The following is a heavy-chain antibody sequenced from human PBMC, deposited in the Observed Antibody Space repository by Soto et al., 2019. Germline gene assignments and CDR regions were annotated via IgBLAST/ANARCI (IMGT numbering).Heavy chain of an antibody. V-gene: IGHV3-21*01. CDR2: ISSSSSYI. CDR1: GFTFSSYS. D-gene: IGHD6-6*01. Sequence: EVQLVESGGGLVKPGGSLRLSCAASGFTFSSYSMNWVRQAPGKGLEWVSSISSSSSYIYYADSVKGRFTLSRDNAKNSLYLQMNIRRAEDTAVYYCARADISSSHLNDFDYWGQGTLVTVSS. J-gene: IGHJ4*02. CDR3: ARADISSSHLNDFDY.